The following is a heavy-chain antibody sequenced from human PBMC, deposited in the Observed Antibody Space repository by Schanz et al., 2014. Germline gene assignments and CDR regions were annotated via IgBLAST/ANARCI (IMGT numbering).Heavy chain of an antibody. Sequence: DVHLLESGGGLAQPGGSLRLSCAASEFTFSTDAMSWVRQAPGKGLEWLSVISASGGDTYYADSVKGRFTISRDNSKNTLYLQMNSLRAEDTAVYYCAKGRFGELSAFDIWGQGTMVTVSS. V-gene: IGHV3-23*01. CDR1: EFTFSTDA. D-gene: IGHD3-10*01. CDR3: AKGRFGELSAFDI. J-gene: IGHJ3*02. CDR2: ISASGGDT.